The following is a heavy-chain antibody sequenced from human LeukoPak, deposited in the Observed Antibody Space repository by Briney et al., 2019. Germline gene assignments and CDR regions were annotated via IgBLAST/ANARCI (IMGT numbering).Heavy chain of an antibody. J-gene: IGHJ4*02. CDR2: INPNSGGT. V-gene: IGHV1-2*06. CDR1: GYTFTGYY. Sequence: PGASVKVSCKASGYTFTGYYMHWVRQAPGQGLEWMGRINPNSGGTNYAQKFQGRVTMTRDTSISTAYMELSRLRSDDTAVYYCARATYNSGPNYFDYWGQGTLVTVSS. CDR3: ARATYNSGPNYFDY. D-gene: IGHD6-19*01.